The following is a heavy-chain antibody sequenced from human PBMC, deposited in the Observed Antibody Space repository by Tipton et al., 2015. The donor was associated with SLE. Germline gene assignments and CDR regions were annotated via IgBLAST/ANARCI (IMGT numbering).Heavy chain of an antibody. V-gene: IGHV4-4*07. CDR3: VRDRQDYDLWSGYLNYPFDI. D-gene: IGHD3-3*01. Sequence: TLSLTCTVSGGSISFDYWSWIRQSAGRGLAWIGRIYSSGDRDYNPSLRSRVTISVDTSTNQFSLNLSSVTAADTAVYYCVRDRQDYDLWSGYLNYPFDIWGQGTMVTVSS. CDR2: IYSSGDR. CDR1: GGSISFDY. J-gene: IGHJ3*02.